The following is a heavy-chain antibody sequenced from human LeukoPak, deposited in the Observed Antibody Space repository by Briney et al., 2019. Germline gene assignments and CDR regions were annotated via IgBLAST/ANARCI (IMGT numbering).Heavy chain of an antibody. CDR3: ARGNVRGYSYGFDY. CDR2: MSYDGNHK. V-gene: IGHV3-30-3*01. J-gene: IGHJ4*02. D-gene: IGHD5-18*01. Sequence: PGGSLRLSCAASGFTFSSYPMHWVRQAPGKGLEWVSLMSYDGNHKYYTDSVKGRFTISRDNSKNMFYVQINSLRPEDTAVYFCARGNVRGYSYGFDYWGQGTLVTVSS. CDR1: GFTFSSYP.